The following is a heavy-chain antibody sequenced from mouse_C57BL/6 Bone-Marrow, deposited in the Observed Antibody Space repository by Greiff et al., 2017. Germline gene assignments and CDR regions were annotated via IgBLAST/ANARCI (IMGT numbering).Heavy chain of an antibody. CDR1: GYTFTDYY. J-gene: IGHJ4*01. CDR3: AYDYSYAMDY. D-gene: IGHD2-4*01. CDR2: INPYNGGT. Sequence: VQLQQSGPVLVKPGASVKMSCKASGYTFTDYYMNWVKQSHGKSLEWIGVINPYNGGTSYNQKFKGKATLTVDKSSSTAYMELNSLTSEDSAVYYCAYDYSYAMDYWGQGTSVTVSS. V-gene: IGHV1-19*01.